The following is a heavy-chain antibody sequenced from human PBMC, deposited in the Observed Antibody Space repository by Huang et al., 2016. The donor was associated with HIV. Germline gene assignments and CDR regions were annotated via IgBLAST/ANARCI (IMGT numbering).Heavy chain of an antibody. D-gene: IGHD3-3*01. CDR1: GFPFIVCG. V-gene: IGHV3-23*01. CDR2: LSGRGGNK. CDR3: SRDDFWSGYSDYYGLDV. Sequence: EVQLLESGGGLVQPGGSLRLSCAASGFPFIVCGGRGVRRARVRGLDGGWDLSGRGGNKKYADAVKGRFTSSRDNSKNTIFLQMSGLRAEDTAVYYCSRDDFWSGYSDYYGLDVWGQGTTVTVSS. J-gene: IGHJ6*02.